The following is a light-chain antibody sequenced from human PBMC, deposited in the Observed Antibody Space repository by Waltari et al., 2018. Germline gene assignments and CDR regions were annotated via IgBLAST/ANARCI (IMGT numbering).Light chain of an antibody. V-gene: IGLV1-47*01. CDR3: AAWDDSLSVSYV. Sequence: QSVLTQPPPASGTPGQRVPISGHGTNAILGSNLVFFSQHLPGTAPKLLIYRTNQRPSGVPDRFSGFKSGTSASLAISGLRSEDEADYYCAAWDDSLSVSYVFGSGTKVTV. J-gene: IGLJ1*01. CDR2: RTN. CDR1: NAILGSNL.